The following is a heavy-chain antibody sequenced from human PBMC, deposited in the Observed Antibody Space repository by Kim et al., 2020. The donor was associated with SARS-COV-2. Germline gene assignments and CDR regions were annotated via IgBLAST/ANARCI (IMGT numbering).Heavy chain of an antibody. CDR2: INTNTGNP. CDR3: ARDLFVEYCGGDCSDYYYGMDV. J-gene: IGHJ6*02. D-gene: IGHD2-21*02. CDR1: GYTFTSYA. Sequence: ASVKVSCKASGYTFTSYAMNWVRQAPGQGLEWMGWINTNTGNPTYAQGFTGRFVFSLDTSVSTAYLQISSLKAEDTAVYYCARDLFVEYCGGDCSDYYYGMDVWGQGTTVTVSS. V-gene: IGHV7-4-1*02.